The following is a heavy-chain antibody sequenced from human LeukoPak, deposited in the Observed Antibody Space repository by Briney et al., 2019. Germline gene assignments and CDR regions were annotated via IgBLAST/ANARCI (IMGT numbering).Heavy chain of an antibody. CDR3: ARDLVQLWSKDF. Sequence: PGGSLRLSCAASGFTFSNSEFNWVRQAPGKGLEWVSYISSSGRYIYYADSVKGRFTISRDNAKNSLYLQMNSLRAEDTAVYYCARDLVQLWSKDFWGQGTLVTVSS. CDR2: ISSSGRYI. D-gene: IGHD5-18*01. J-gene: IGHJ4*02. V-gene: IGHV3-48*03. CDR1: GFTFSNSE.